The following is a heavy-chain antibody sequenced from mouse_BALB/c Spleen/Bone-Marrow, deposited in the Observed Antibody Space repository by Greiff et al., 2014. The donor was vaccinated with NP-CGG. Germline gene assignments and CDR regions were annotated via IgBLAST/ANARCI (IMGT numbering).Heavy chain of an antibody. CDR2: ISRGSSTI. V-gene: IGHV5-17*02. J-gene: IGHJ2*01. D-gene: IGHD1-1*01. CDR3: ARSGSSSGYFDY. Sequence: EVQLVESGGGLVQPGGSRKLSCAASGFTFSSFAMHWVRQAPEKGLEWVAYISRGSSTIYYADTVMGRFTISRDNPKNTLFLQMTSLRSEDTAMYYCARSGSSSGYFDYWGQGTTLTVSS. CDR1: GFTFSSFA.